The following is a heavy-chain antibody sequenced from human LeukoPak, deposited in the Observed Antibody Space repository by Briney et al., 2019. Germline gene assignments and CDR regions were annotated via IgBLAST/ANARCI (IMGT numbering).Heavy chain of an antibody. CDR3: AKEHDIGTYRVDY. Sequence: GGSLRLSCAASGFTFDNYGMSWVRQAPGKGPEWVSVISGSGGSTYYADSVKGRFTISRDNSKNTLYLQMNSLRDEDTAVYYCAKEHDIGTYRVDYWGQGTLVTVSS. V-gene: IGHV3-23*01. D-gene: IGHD1-26*01. CDR2: ISGSGGST. CDR1: GFTFDNYG. J-gene: IGHJ4*02.